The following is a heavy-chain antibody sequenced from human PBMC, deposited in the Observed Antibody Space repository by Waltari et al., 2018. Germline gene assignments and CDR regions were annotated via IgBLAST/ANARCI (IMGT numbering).Heavy chain of an antibody. J-gene: IGHJ3*02. CDR3: AQNIVVVPAATADAFDI. Sequence: QVQLVQSGAEVKKPGASVKVSCKASGYTFTSYDINWVRQATGQGLEWMGWMNPNRGNTGDAQKFHGRVTMTRNTSISTAYMELSSLRSEDTAVYYCAQNIVVVPAATADAFDIWGQGTMVTVSS. CDR2: MNPNRGNT. V-gene: IGHV1-8*01. D-gene: IGHD2-2*01. CDR1: GYTFTSYD.